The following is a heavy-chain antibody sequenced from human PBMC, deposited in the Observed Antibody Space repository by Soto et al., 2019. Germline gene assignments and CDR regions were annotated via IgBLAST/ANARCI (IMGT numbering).Heavy chain of an antibody. CDR3: VKPGSYSYYFDY. CDR1: GFTFSSYA. CDR2: ISSNGGST. D-gene: IGHD1-26*01. V-gene: IGHV3-64D*06. Sequence: EVQLVESGGGLVQPGGSLRLSCSASGFTFSSYAMHWVRQAPGKGLVYVSAISSNGGSTYYADSVKGRFTISRDNSKNTLYLQMSSLRAEDTAVYYCVKPGSYSYYFDYWGQGTLVTVSS. J-gene: IGHJ4*02.